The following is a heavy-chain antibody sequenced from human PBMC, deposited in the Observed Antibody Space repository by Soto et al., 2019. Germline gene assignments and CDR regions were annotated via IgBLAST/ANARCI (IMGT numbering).Heavy chain of an antibody. J-gene: IGHJ4*02. CDR3: ARRGSGSYYDY. D-gene: IGHD1-26*01. CDR1: GFTFSSYA. Sequence: EVQLLESGGGLVQPGGSLRLSCEASGFTFSSYAMRWVRQAPVKGLGWVSAISGSGGSTYYADSVKGRFTISRDNSKNTLYLQMNSLRAEDTAVYDCARRGSGSYYDYWGQGTLVTVSS. CDR2: ISGSGGST. V-gene: IGHV3-23*01.